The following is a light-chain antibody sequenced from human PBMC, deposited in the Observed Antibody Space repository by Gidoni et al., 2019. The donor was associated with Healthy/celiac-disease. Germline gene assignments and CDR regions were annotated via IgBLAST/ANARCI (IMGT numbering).Light chain of an antibody. CDR3: QQYYSTPYT. Sequence: DIVMTQSPDSLAVSLGERATSNRKSSQSVLYSSTNKNDLAWYQQKPGQPPKLLLYWASTRESGVPDRFSGSGSGTDFTLTISSLQAEDVAVYYCQQYYSTPYTFGQXTKLEIK. CDR1: QSVLYSSTNKND. CDR2: WAS. V-gene: IGKV4-1*01. J-gene: IGKJ2*01.